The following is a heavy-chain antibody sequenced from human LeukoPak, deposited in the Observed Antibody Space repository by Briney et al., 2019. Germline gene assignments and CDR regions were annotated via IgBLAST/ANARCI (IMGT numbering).Heavy chain of an antibody. D-gene: IGHD3-10*01. CDR2: ISGSGGST. Sequence: GGSLRLSCAASGFTFSSYAMSWVRQAPGKGLEWVSAISGSGGSTYYADSVKGRFTISRDNSKNTLYLQMNSLRAEDTAVYYCAPPAEGITMVRGVIGTVDYWGQGTLVTVSS. V-gene: IGHV3-23*01. CDR1: GFTFSSYA. J-gene: IGHJ4*02. CDR3: APPAEGITMVRGVIGTVDY.